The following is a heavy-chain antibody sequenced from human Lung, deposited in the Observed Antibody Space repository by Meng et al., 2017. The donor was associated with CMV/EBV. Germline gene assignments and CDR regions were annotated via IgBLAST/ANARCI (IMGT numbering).Heavy chain of an antibody. CDR2: IHSSGST. Sequence: QGPWQDSGPGPVKPSQTLSLTCTVSGGSISSGGYYWSWIRQHPGKGLEWIGYIHSSGSTYYNPSLRSRLTISVDTSKNQFSLKLSSVTAADTAVYYCARASYGSGSPLGESWFDPWGQGTLVTASS. D-gene: IGHD3-10*01. CDR1: GGSISSGGYY. J-gene: IGHJ5*02. CDR3: ARASYGSGSPLGESWFDP. V-gene: IGHV4-31*03.